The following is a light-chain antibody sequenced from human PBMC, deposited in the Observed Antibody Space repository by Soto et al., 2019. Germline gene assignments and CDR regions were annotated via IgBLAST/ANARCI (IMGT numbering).Light chain of an antibody. Sequence: EIVVTQAPATLSLSPGERVFLAGRASQSISTYLAWYQQKPGQPPRLLIYSASTRATGVPATFTGCGCGSEFTPTTRALKSDDCTGYSCQQRHYWPISFGQGTRLQI. V-gene: IGKV3-15*01. CDR3: QQRHYWPIS. J-gene: IGKJ2*01. CDR1: QSISTY. CDR2: SAS.